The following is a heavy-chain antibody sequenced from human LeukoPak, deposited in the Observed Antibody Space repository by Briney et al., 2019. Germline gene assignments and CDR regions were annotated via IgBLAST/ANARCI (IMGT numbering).Heavy chain of an antibody. Sequence: GASVKVSCKASGYTFTRYYMHWVRQAPGQGLEWMGRINPNSGGTNYAQKFQGRVTMTRDTSISTAYMELSRLRSDDTAVYYCARDSGSAYYYDSSGSFDYWGQGTLVTVSS. V-gene: IGHV1-2*06. CDR2: INPNSGGT. D-gene: IGHD3-22*01. CDR1: GYTFTRYY. CDR3: ARDSGSAYYYDSSGSFDY. J-gene: IGHJ4*02.